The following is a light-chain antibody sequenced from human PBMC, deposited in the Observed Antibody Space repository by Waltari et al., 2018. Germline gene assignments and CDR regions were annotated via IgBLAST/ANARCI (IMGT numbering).Light chain of an antibody. CDR2: YDT. V-gene: IGLV3-21*04. J-gene: IGLJ3*02. Sequence: SYVLTQPPSVSVAPGQTARITCGINNIGSRSRHWCQQRPGQGPVPVIYYDTDRPSGIPERFSGSNSGDTATLTISRVEAGDEADYYCQVWDSSRAHVVFGGGTRLTVL. CDR3: QVWDSSRAHVV. CDR1: NIGSRS.